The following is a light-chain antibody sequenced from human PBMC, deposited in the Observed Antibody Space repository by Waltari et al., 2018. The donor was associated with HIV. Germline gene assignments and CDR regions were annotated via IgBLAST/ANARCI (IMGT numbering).Light chain of an antibody. CDR1: QSVITK. J-gene: IGKJ1*01. V-gene: IGKV3-15*01. CDR2: DSS. CDR3: QSYSDWPRA. Sequence: EIVVTQFPAALSVSPGERASLSCIASQSVITKLAWYHQVSGQAPRLLISDSSNRATGVPDRFSGSGSGTHFTLTISSLQSEDSGVYYCQSYSDWPRAFGLGTKVEV.